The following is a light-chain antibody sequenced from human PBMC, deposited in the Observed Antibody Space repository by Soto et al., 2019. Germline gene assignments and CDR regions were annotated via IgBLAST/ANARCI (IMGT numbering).Light chain of an antibody. CDR1: QSVSSSY. V-gene: IGKV3-20*01. J-gene: IGKJ1*01. CDR3: QQYHSSPMA. CDR2: GAS. Sequence: EIVLTQSPGTLSLSPGERATLSCRASQSVSSSYLASYQQKPGQAPRVLIYGASSRATGIPDRFSGSGSGTDFTLTISRLEPEDFAVYYCQQYHSSPMAFGHGTKVDNK.